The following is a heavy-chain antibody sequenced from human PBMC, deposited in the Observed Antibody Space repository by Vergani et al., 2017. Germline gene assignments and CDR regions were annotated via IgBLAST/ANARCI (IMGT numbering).Heavy chain of an antibody. CDR2: INHSGST. CDR1: GGSFSGYY. J-gene: IGHJ5*02. Sequence: QVQLQQWGAGLLKPSETLSLTCAVYGGSFSGYYWSWIRQPPGKGLEWIGEINHSGSTNYNPSLKSRVTISVDTCTNQFSLKLSSVTAADTAVYYCARGPPLYYDSWSGYPHRWFDPWGQGTLVTVSS. V-gene: IGHV4-34*01. CDR3: ARGPPLYYDSWSGYPHRWFDP. D-gene: IGHD3-3*01.